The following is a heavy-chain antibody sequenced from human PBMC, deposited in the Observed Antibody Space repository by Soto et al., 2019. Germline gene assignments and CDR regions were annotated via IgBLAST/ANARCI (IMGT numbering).Heavy chain of an antibody. J-gene: IGHJ4*02. Sequence: VGSLRLSCGASGFPFAPSTMSWVRQAPGKGLEWVSTISVSVGSTYSADSVQGRFTVSSDISDNTLFLRMTSLTADDTAVYFCAKRDVPHSTSNAYFYDHWGRGVLVTVS. CDR1: GFPFAPST. V-gene: IGHV3-23*01. D-gene: IGHD2-21*02. CDR2: ISVSVGST. CDR3: AKRDVPHSTSNAYFYDH.